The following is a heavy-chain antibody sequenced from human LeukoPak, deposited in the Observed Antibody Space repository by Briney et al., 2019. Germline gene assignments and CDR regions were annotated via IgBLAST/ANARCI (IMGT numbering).Heavy chain of an antibody. Sequence: SETLSLTCTVSGGSISSYYWSWIRQPPGKGLEWIGYIYHSGSTNYNPSLKSRVTISVDTSKNQFSLKLSSVTAADTAVYYCAGGYSYGPLYYFDYWGQGTLVTVSP. CDR3: AGGYSYGPLYYFDY. D-gene: IGHD5-18*01. J-gene: IGHJ4*02. CDR1: GGSISSYY. V-gene: IGHV4-59*01. CDR2: IYHSGST.